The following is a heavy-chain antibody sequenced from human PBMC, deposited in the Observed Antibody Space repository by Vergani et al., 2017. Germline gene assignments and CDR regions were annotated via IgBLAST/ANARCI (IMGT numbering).Heavy chain of an antibody. CDR1: GGSISSGGYY. V-gene: IGHV4-31*03. CDR2: IYYSGST. J-gene: IGHJ6*02. D-gene: IGHD6-19*01. Sequence: QVQLQESGPGLVKPSQTLSLTCTVSGGSISSGGYYWSWIRQHPGKGLEWIGYIYYSGSTYYNPSLKSRVTISVDTSKNQFSLKLSSVTAADTAVYYCARSLGRIAVAQGRYYYYGMDVWGQGTTVTVSS. CDR3: ARSLGRIAVAQGRYYYYGMDV.